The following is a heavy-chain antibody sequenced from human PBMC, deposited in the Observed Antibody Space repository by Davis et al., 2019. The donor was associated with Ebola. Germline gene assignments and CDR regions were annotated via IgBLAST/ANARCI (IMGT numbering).Heavy chain of an antibody. CDR2: IYYSGST. CDR1: GGSISSYY. Sequence: MPSETLSLTCTVSGGSISSYYWSWIRQPPGKGLEWTGYIYYSGSTNYNPSLKSRVTISVDTSKNQFSLKLSSVTAADTAVYYCARASSSSWYLGYFDLWGRGTLVTVSS. J-gene: IGHJ2*01. V-gene: IGHV4-59*01. CDR3: ARASSSSWYLGYFDL. D-gene: IGHD6-13*01.